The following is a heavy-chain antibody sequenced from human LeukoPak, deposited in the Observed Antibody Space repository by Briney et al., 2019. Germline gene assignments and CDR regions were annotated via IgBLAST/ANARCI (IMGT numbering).Heavy chain of an antibody. Sequence: SETLSLTCIGSDDSLNTYYCSWIRQAPGKGLEWIGYIYNRGSTKYNPSLKGRATISVDTSKNQFSLKLTSVTAADTAVYYCAMSNTVRGPFFDPWGQGTLVTVSS. CDR3: AMSNTVRGPFFDP. V-gene: IGHV4-59*01. J-gene: IGHJ5*02. D-gene: IGHD3-10*01. CDR1: DDSLNTYY. CDR2: IYNRGST.